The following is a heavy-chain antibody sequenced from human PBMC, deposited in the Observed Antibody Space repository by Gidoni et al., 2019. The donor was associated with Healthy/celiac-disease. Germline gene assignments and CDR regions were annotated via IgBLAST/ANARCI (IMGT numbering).Heavy chain of an antibody. CDR1: GGSFRGYY. V-gene: IGHV4-34*01. Sequence: QVHLQQWGAGPFKPSETLSLTFAVSGGSFRGYYWSLVRQPPGKGLEWSGEINHSASTNYNPSIKSRVTISVDTSKNQFSLQLSSVTAADTAVYSCARAPILWWLPPSGGYFDYWGQGTLVTVSS. J-gene: IGHJ4*02. CDR2: INHSAST. CDR3: ARAPILWWLPPSGGYFDY. D-gene: IGHD2-21*01.